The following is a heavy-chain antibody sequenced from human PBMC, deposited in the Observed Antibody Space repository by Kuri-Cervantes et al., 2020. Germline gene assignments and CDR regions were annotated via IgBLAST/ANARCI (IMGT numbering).Heavy chain of an antibody. J-gene: IGHJ4*02. Sequence: ASVKVSCKVSGNSLRRVSIHWVRHSPGKGLEWLGGYIYEDGESIYAQRFQGRVTMTEDTPTDTAYMELSSLRSEDTAVYFCARLIAVAGWPADDFWGQGTLVTVSS. D-gene: IGHD6-19*01. V-gene: IGHV1-24*01. CDR3: ARLIAVAGWPADDF. CDR1: GNSLRRVS. CDR2: YIYEDGES.